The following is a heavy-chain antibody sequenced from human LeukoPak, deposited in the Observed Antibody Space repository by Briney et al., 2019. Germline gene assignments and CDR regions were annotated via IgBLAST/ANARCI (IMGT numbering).Heavy chain of an antibody. CDR1: GYTCTGYY. Sequence: GASVKVSCKASGYTCTGYYMHWVRQAPGQGLEWMGWINPNSGDTNYAQKFQGRVTITRDTSISTAYMELSRLTSDDTAVFYCARGRLGSGSQYDAFDIWGQGTMVTVSS. CDR3: ARGRLGSGSQYDAFDI. D-gene: IGHD3-10*01. J-gene: IGHJ3*02. V-gene: IGHV1-2*02. CDR2: INPNSGDT.